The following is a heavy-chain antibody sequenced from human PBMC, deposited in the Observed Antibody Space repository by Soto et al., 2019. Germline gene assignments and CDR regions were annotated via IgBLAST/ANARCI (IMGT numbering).Heavy chain of an antibody. V-gene: IGHV1-69*04. J-gene: IGHJ4*02. CDR1: GGTFSSYT. CDR3: ARDAGYSGYPTPRYFDY. D-gene: IGHD5-12*01. CDR2: IIPILGIA. Sequence: ASVKVSCKASGGTFSSYTISWVRQAPGQGLEWMGRIIPILGIANYAQKFQGRVTITADKSTSTAYMELSSLRSEDTAVYYCARDAGYSGYPTPRYFDYWGQGTLVTVSS.